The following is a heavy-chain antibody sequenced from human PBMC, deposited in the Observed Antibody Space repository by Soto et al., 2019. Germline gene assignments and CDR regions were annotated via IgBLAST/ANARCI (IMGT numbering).Heavy chain of an antibody. CDR2: VYNSGST. CDR3: ARYRREAVAGYTLDN. J-gene: IGHJ4*02. D-gene: IGHD6-13*01. CDR1: GGSISSNY. Sequence: PSETLSLTCTGSGGSISSNYWTWIRQPPGKGLEWIGYVYNSGSTNYNPSLKSRVTISEDTSKSQFSLKVNSMTAADTAVYYCARYRREAVAGYTLDNWGQGILVPSPQ. V-gene: IGHV4-59*01.